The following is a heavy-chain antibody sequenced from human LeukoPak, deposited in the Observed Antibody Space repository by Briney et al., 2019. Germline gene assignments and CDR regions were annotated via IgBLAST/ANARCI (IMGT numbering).Heavy chain of an antibody. CDR1: GGSITSGGYS. Sequence: SQTLSLTCAVSGGSITSGGYSWNWIRQPPGKGLQRIGYIYHSGCTYYSPSLKSRVTISVDRSKTQLSLKLTSVTAADTAVYYCARTTHGGSKGNWFDPWGQGTLVTVSS. CDR3: ARTTHGGSKGNWFDP. CDR2: IYHSGCT. J-gene: IGHJ5*02. D-gene: IGHD4-23*01. V-gene: IGHV4-30-2*01.